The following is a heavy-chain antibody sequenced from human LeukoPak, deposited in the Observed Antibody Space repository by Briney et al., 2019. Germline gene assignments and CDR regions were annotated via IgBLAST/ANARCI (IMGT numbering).Heavy chain of an antibody. CDR2: IWYDGSNK. J-gene: IGHJ6*02. CDR1: GFTFSSYG. V-gene: IGHV3-33*01. D-gene: IGHD5-18*01. Sequence: GGSLRLSCAASGFTFSSYGMHWVRQAPGKGLEWVAVIWYDGSNKYYADSVKGRFTISRDNSKNTLYLQMNSLRAEDTAVYYCARGEWGCSYLHAEYGMDVWGQGTTVTVSS. CDR3: ARGEWGCSYLHAEYGMDV.